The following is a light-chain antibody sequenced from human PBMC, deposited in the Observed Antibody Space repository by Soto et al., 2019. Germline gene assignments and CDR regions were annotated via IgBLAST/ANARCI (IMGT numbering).Light chain of an antibody. J-gene: IGLJ2*01. CDR3: SSYTSSSTVV. Sequence: QSVLTQPASVSGSPGQSITISCTGTSSDIGAYNYVSWCQQHPGKAPKLMIYDVSNRPSGVSNRFSGSKSGHTASLTISGLQAEDEADYYCSSYTSSSTVVFGGGTKVTVL. CDR1: SSDIGAYNY. CDR2: DVS. V-gene: IGLV2-14*01.